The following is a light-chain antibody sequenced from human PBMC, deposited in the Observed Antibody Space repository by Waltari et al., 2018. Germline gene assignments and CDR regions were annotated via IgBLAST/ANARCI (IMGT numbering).Light chain of an antibody. CDR2: AAS. J-gene: IGKJ3*01. CDR3: QQSYSTPFT. Sequence: DIQMTQSPSSLSASVGDRVTITCRASQSITTYLNWYQQKPGKAPKRLMYAASSLLIGVPARFSGGGSGTDFTLSISVLQPEDFATYYCQQSYSTPFTFGPGTKVDIK. CDR1: QSITTY. V-gene: IGKV1-39*01.